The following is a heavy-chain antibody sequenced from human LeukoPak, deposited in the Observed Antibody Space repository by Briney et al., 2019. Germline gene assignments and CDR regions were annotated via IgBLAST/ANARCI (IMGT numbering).Heavy chain of an antibody. D-gene: IGHD6-13*01. Sequence: PGGTLRLSCAASGFTFSSYGMSWVRQAPGKGREWVSAISGSGGSTYYADSVKGRFTISRDNSKNTLYLQMNSLSAEDTAVYYCAKSLYASAAGDFDYWGQGTLVTVSS. CDR1: GFTFSSYG. J-gene: IGHJ4*02. CDR2: ISGSGGST. CDR3: AKSLYASAAGDFDY. V-gene: IGHV3-23*01.